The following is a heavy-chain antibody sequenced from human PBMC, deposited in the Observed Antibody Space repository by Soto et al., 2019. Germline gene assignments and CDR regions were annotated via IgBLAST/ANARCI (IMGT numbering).Heavy chain of an antibody. CDR3: AASYGSGYRAFDY. J-gene: IGHJ4*02. V-gene: IGHV1-69*02. CDR1: GDTFSFYT. Sequence: QVQLVQSGTEVKKPGSSVKVSCKASGDTFSFYTINWVRQAPGLGLEWVGRINPIVSMSNYAQKFQGRVSMNADKSTSTAYMALRSLRSDDTAMYFCAASYGSGYRAFDYWGQGALVIVSS. D-gene: IGHD3-10*01. CDR2: INPIVSMS.